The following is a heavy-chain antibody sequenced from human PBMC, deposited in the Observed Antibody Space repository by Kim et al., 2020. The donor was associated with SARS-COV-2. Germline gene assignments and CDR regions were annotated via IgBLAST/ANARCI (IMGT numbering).Heavy chain of an antibody. V-gene: IGHV3-48*02. CDR2: ISISGSTI. CDR3: ARGTSQAQQNWFDP. CDR1: GFTFSSYS. Sequence: GGSLRLSCAASGFTFSSYSMNWVRQAPGKGLEWVSYISISGSTIYYADSVKGRFTISRDNAKNSLYLQMNSLRDEDTAVYYCARGTSQAQQNWFDPWGQVTLVTVSS. J-gene: IGHJ5*02.